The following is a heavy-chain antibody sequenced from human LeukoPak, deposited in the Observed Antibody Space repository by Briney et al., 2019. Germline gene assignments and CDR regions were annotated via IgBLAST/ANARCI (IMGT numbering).Heavy chain of an antibody. J-gene: IGHJ4*02. V-gene: IGHV4-39*07. Sequence: PSETLSLTCTVSGGSISSSSYYWGWIRQPPGKGLEWIGSIYYSGSTYYNPSLKSRVTISVDTSKNQFSLKLSSVTAADTAVYYCARLSAAEGIYYFDYWGQGTLVTVSS. CDR3: ARLSAAEGIYYFDY. D-gene: IGHD6-13*01. CDR2: IYYSGST. CDR1: GGSISSSSYY.